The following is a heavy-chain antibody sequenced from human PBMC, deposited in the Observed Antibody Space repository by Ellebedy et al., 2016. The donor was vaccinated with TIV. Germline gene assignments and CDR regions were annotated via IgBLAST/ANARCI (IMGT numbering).Heavy chain of an antibody. V-gene: IGHV1-69*13. D-gene: IGHD3/OR15-3a*01. Sequence: SVKVSXXASGGTFTSYAIIWVRQAPGQGLEWMGGIIPVYGPPTYAQKFQGRVTISADSSTSTAYMELSSLRSEDTAVYYCVRDDTMIFGLVRPGGGFYGMDVWGQGTTVTVSS. CDR1: GGTFTSYA. CDR2: IIPVYGPP. J-gene: IGHJ6*02. CDR3: VRDDTMIFGLVRPGGGFYGMDV.